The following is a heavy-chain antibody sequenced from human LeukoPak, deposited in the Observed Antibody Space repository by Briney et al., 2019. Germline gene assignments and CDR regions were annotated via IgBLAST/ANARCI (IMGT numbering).Heavy chain of an antibody. D-gene: IGHD3-22*01. Sequence: GGSLRLSCAASGFTFSRYGMHWVRQAPGKGLEWVAVISYDGSNKYDADSVKGRFTISRDNSKNTLYLQMNSLRVEDTAVYYCAGSGYFDSSGYRDAFDIWGQGTMVTVSS. CDR1: GFTFSRYG. CDR3: AGSGYFDSSGYRDAFDI. J-gene: IGHJ3*02. CDR2: ISYDGSNK. V-gene: IGHV3-30-3*01.